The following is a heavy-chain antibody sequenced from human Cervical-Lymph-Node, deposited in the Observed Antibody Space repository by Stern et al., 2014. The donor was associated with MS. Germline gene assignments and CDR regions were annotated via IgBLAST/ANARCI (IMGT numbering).Heavy chain of an antibody. Sequence: VQLVQSGAAVKKSGESLKISCKGSGYSFTAYWIAWVRQMPGKGLEWMGIIYPGDSDIRYSPACQGQVPISADKSTRTAYLQWSSLKASDTAMYYCARQEGSRHYGLDVWGQGTTVTVSS. CDR3: ARQEGSRHYGLDV. D-gene: IGHD6-6*01. CDR2: IYPGDSDI. V-gene: IGHV5-51*01. CDR1: GYSFTAYW. J-gene: IGHJ6*02.